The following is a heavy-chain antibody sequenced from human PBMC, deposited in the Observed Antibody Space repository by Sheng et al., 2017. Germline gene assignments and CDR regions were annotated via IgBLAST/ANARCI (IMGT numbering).Heavy chain of an antibody. Sequence: EVQLLESGGGLVQPGGSLRLSCAASGFTFSSYAMSWVRQAPGKGLEWVSAISGSGGSTYYADSVKGRFTISRDNSKNTLYLQMNSLRAEDTAVYYCAKDAEGYSSSYPEAFDPWGQGTLVTVSS. CDR1: GFTFSSYA. J-gene: IGHJ5*02. CDR2: ISGSGGST. D-gene: IGHD6-13*01. CDR3: AKDAEGYSSSYPEAFDP. V-gene: IGHV3-23*01.